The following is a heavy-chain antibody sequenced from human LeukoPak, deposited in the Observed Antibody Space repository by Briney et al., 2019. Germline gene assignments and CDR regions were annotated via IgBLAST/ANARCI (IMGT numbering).Heavy chain of an antibody. D-gene: IGHD6-19*01. V-gene: IGHV1-69*04. CDR3: ASGWSITGWYNNWFDP. Sequence: ASVKVSCKASGGTFSSYAISWVRQAPGQGLEWMGRIIPILGIANYAQKFQGRVTITADKSTSTAYMELSRLRSDDTAVYFCASGWSITGWYNNWFDPWGQGTLVTVSS. CDR1: GGTFSSYA. CDR2: IIPILGIA. J-gene: IGHJ5*02.